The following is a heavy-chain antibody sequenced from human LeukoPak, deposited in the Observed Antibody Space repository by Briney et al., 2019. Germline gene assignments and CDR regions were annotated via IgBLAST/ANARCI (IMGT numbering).Heavy chain of an antibody. J-gene: IGHJ5*02. CDR1: GGSISSYY. V-gene: IGHV4-59*12. Sequence: SETLSLTCTVSGGSISSYYWSSIRQPPEKGLEWIGYIYYSGSTNYNPSLKSRVTISVDTSKNQFSLKLSSVTAADTAVYYCARGKQLANWFDPWGQGTLVTVSS. CDR2: IYYSGST. CDR3: ARGKQLANWFDP. D-gene: IGHD6-13*01.